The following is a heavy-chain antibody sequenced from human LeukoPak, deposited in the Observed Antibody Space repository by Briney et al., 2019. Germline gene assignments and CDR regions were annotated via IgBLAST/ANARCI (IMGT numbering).Heavy chain of an antibody. CDR2: IIPIFGTA. CDR3: ARELLWFGELGYFDY. Sequence: ASVKVSCKASGGTFSSYAISWVRQAPGQGLEWMGRIIPIFGTANYAQKFQGRVTITTDESTSTAYMELSSLRSEDTAVYYCARELLWFGELGYFDYWGQGTLVTVSS. J-gene: IGHJ4*02. V-gene: IGHV1-69*05. D-gene: IGHD3-10*01. CDR1: GGTFSSYA.